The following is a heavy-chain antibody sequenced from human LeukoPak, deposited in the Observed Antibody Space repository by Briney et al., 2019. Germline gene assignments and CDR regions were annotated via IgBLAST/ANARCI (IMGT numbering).Heavy chain of an antibody. D-gene: IGHD7-27*01. Sequence: GGSLRLSCAASGFTFDDYAIHWVRQVPGKGLEWVSGISWNSGSIGYADSVKGRFTISRDNAKNTLYLQMNSLRAEDTAVYYCASVPFDGDLLDYWGQGTLVTVSS. CDR1: GFTFDDYA. J-gene: IGHJ4*02. V-gene: IGHV3-9*01. CDR3: ASVPFDGDLLDY. CDR2: ISWNSGSI.